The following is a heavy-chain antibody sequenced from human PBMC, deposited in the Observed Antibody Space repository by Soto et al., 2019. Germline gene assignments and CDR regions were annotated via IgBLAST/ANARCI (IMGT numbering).Heavy chain of an antibody. D-gene: IGHD5-18*01. Sequence: AALKLSCKASGYMFTYYHVHWVRHAPGRGLEWMGIINHNGGDTRYAQKFQGRVTMTRDTSTSTVYKDVSSLRTEDTALYYCERVPDSSGLLFYLDYWGKGTLVPVSS. CDR2: INHNGGDT. CDR3: ERVPDSSGLLFYLDY. J-gene: IGHJ4*02. CDR1: GYMFTYYH. V-gene: IGHV1-46*01.